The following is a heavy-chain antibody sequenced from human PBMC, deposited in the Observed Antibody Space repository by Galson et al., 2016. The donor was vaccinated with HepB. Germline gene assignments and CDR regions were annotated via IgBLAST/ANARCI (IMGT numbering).Heavy chain of an antibody. Sequence: SLRLSCAASGISIDNYGMSWVRQAPGKGLEWVAGINWNAGSSGYADSVKGRFTISRDNAKQSLYLQMNSLRAEDTALYYCARDQYLGAPADDAFDIGGRGTMVTVSS. CDR2: INWNAGSS. V-gene: IGHV3-20*04. CDR3: ARDQYLGAPADDAFDI. CDR1: GISIDNYG. D-gene: IGHD1-26*01. J-gene: IGHJ3*02.